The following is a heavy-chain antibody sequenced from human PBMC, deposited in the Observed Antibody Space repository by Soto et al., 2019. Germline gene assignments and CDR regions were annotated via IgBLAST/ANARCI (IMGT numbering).Heavy chain of an antibody. CDR3: AEGVLSFHYGMEV. CDR1: GFTFNTYP. D-gene: IGHD3-10*01. Sequence: GGALRLSCATSGFTFNTYPMTWVRQAPGKGLEWVSSISSTAGRTSSYADSVKGRFAISRDFSDNTVYLQMNNLRDDDTAVYFCAEGVLSFHYGMEVWGQGTTVTVSS. V-gene: IGHV3-23*01. J-gene: IGHJ6*01. CDR2: ISSTAGRTS.